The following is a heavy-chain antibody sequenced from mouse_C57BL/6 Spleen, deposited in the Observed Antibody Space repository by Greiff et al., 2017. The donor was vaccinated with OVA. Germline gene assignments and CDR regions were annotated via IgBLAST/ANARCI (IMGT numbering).Heavy chain of an antibody. CDR1: GYTFTSYW. CDR2: INPSSGYT. CDR3: VRYYGSSYWYFDV. D-gene: IGHD1-1*01. Sequence: QVQLQQSGAELAKPGASVKLSCKASGYTFTSYWMHWVKQRPGQGLEWIGYINPSSGYTKYNQKFKDKATLTADKSSSTAYMQLSSLTSEDSAVYFCVRYYGSSYWYFDVWGTGTTVTVSS. V-gene: IGHV1-7*01. J-gene: IGHJ1*03.